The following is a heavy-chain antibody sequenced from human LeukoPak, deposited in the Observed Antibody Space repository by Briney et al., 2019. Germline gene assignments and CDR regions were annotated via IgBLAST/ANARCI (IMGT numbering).Heavy chain of an antibody. CDR3: ARANSGSYYSSGMDV. V-gene: IGHV3-33*01. CDR2: IWYDGSNK. Sequence: GGSLRLSCAASGFTFSSYGMHWVRQAPGKGLEWVEVIWYDGSNKYYADSVKGRFTISRDNSKNTLYLQMNSLRAEDTAVYYCARANSGSYYSSGMDVWGQGTTVTVSS. D-gene: IGHD1-26*01. CDR1: GFTFSSYG. J-gene: IGHJ6*02.